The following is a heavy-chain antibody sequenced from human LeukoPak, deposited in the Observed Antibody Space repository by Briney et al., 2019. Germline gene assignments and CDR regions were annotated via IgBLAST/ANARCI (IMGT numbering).Heavy chain of an antibody. J-gene: IGHJ5*01. V-gene: IGHV1-18*01. D-gene: IGHD2-15*01. CDR3: ARGYCSVGSCPNNWFDS. CDR2: ISPYNGNT. Sequence: GASVKVSCKASGYTFTTYGINWVRQAPGQGLEWMGWISPYNGNTNYAQNLQGRVTMTTDTSTSTAYMELRSLKSDDTAVYYCARGYCSVGSCPNNWFDSWGQGTLVSVSS. CDR1: GYTFTTYG.